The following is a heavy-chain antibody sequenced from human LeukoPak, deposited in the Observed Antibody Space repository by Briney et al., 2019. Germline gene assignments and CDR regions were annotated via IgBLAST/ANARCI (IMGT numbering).Heavy chain of an antibody. CDR2: INHSGST. CDR1: GGSFSGYY. V-gene: IGHV4-34*01. J-gene: IGHJ4*02. Sequence: PSETLSLTCAVYGGSFSGYYWSWIRQPPGKGLEWIGEINHSGSTNYNPSLKSRVTISVDTSKNQFSLKLSSVTAADTAVYYGASVDTPSDYWGQGTLVTVSS. CDR3: ASVDTPSDY. D-gene: IGHD5-18*01.